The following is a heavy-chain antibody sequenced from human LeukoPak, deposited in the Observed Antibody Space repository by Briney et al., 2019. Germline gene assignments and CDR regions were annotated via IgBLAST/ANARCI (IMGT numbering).Heavy chain of an antibody. J-gene: IGHJ4*02. D-gene: IGHD5-24*01. CDR2: ISTYNGNT. Sequence: ASVKVSCKASGYTFTSYGISWVRQAPGQGLEWMGWISTYNGNTNYAQNLQGRVTMTTGTSTSTAYMELRSLRSDDTAVYYCARVMRRDGYNRPLDYWGQGTLVTVSS. CDR3: ARVMRRDGYNRPLDY. CDR1: GYTFTSYG. V-gene: IGHV1-18*01.